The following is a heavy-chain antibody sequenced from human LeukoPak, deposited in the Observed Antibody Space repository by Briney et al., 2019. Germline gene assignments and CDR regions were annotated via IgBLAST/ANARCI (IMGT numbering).Heavy chain of an antibody. J-gene: IGHJ4*02. V-gene: IGHV3-21*01. D-gene: IGHD5-12*01. CDR3: ARARGYDPTFYFDY. CDR1: GFTFSSYS. CDR2: ISSSSSYI. Sequence: GGSLRLSCAASGFTFSSYSMNWVRQAPGKGLEWVSSISSSSSYIYYADSVKGRFTISRDNAKNSLYLQMNSLRAEDTAVYYCARARGYDPTFYFDYWGQGTLVTVSS.